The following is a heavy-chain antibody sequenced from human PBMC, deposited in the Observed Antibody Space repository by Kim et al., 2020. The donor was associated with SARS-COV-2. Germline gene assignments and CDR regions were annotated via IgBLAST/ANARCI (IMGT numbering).Heavy chain of an antibody. CDR3: ARPSRCQFDF. Sequence: GGSLRLSCAASGFIFRNFCMRWVRQAPGKGLEWVAFISSDGTITIYADSVQGRFTISRDYSENTLYLQMDSLSAGDTAVYYCARPSRCQFDFCGQGTLV. V-gene: IGHV3-33*01. CDR2: ISSDGTIT. CDR1: GFIFRNFC. J-gene: IGHJ4*02.